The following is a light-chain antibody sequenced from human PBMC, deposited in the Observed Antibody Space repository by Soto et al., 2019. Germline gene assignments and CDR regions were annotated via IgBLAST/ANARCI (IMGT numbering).Light chain of an antibody. V-gene: IGKV3-11*01. CDR3: QQRSNWPRT. CDR1: QSVSRK. CDR2: DAS. Sequence: EIVLTQSPATLSVSPGERATLSCRASQSVSRKLAWYQQKPGQAPRLLIYDASNRATGIPARFSGSGSGTDFTLTISSLEPEDFAVYYCQQRSNWPRTFGQGTKVDI. J-gene: IGKJ1*01.